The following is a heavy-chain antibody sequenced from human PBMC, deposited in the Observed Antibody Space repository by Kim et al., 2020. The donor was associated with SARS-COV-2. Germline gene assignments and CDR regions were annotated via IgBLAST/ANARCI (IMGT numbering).Heavy chain of an antibody. V-gene: IGHV3-30*18. J-gene: IGHJ3*01. D-gene: IGHD1-26*01. Sequence: GGSLRLSCAASGFTFSSYGMTWVRQAPGKGLEWVAVISYDGSNKYYADSVKGRFTLSRDNSKNTLYLQMNSLRAEDTAVYYCAKPYSGSYRDAFDPWGQGTTVTPSS. CDR3: AKPYSGSYRDAFDP. CDR2: ISYDGSNK. CDR1: GFTFSSYG.